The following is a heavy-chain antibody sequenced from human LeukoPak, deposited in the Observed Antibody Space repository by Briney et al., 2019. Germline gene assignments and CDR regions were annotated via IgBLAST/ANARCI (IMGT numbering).Heavy chain of an antibody. CDR2: IYISGST. J-gene: IGHJ6*03. V-gene: IGHV4-4*07. CDR1: GGSISSYY. Sequence: SETLSLTCTVSGGSISSYYWSWIRQPAGKGLEWIGRIYISGSTNYNPSLKSRVTMSVDTSKNQFSLKLSSVTAADTAMYYCAREFSGSYSLAFYYYYMDVWGQGTTVTVSS. CDR3: AREFSGSYSLAFYYYYMDV. D-gene: IGHD1-26*01.